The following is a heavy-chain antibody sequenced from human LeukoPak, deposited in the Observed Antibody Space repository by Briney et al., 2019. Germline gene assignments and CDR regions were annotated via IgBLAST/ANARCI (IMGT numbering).Heavy chain of an antibody. J-gene: IGHJ4*02. CDR2: IYTGGT. CDR1: GGSISAYY. Sequence: PSETLSLTCTVSGGSISAYYWSWIRQPAGKGPEWIGRIYTGGTIYNPSLQSRVAISVDKSKNQISLRLNSVTAADTAIYYCVRDLDYWGQGTLVTVSS. CDR3: VRDLDY. V-gene: IGHV4-4*07.